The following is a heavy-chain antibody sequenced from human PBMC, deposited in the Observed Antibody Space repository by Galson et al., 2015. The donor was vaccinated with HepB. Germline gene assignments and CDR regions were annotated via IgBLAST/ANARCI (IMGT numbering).Heavy chain of an antibody. D-gene: IGHD2-21*01. Sequence: SVKVSCKASGYIFVTYAIHWVRQAPGQGFECMGGIDPGDGRATYAQSFQGRLTITRDTSANTAYMELSSLRSEDTAVYYCARGVVATGANWFDPWGQGTLITVFS. J-gene: IGHJ5*02. CDR2: IDPGDGRA. V-gene: IGHV1-3*01. CDR1: GYIFVTYA. CDR3: ARGVVATGANWFDP.